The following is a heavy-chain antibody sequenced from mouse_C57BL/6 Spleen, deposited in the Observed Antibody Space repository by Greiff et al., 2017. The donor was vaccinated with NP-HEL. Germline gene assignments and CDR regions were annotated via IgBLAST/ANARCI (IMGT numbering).Heavy chain of an antibody. Sequence: EVKLVETGGGLVQPGGSRGLSCEGSGFTFSGFWMSWVRQTPGKTLEWIGDINSDGSAINYAPSIKDRFTIFRDNDKSTLYLQMSNVRSEDTATYFCITGNAMDYWGQGTSVTVSS. CDR2: INSDGSAI. V-gene: IGHV11-2*01. D-gene: IGHD4-1*01. J-gene: IGHJ4*01. CDR1: GFTFSGFW. CDR3: ITGNAMDY.